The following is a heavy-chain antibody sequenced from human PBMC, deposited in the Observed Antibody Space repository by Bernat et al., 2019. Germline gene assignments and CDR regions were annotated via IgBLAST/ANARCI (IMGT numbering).Heavy chain of an antibody. D-gene: IGHD2-15*01. J-gene: IGHJ3*02. CDR3: ARGGGHCSGGTCYSGRDAFDI. CDR2: IYYSGST. V-gene: IGHV4-39*01. CDR1: GGSISSSSYY. Sequence: QLQLQESGPGLVKSSETLSLTCSVSGGSISSSSYYWGWIRQPPGKGLEWIGSIYYSGSTYYNPSLKSRVTISVDTSKNQFSLKLSSVTATGTAVYYCARGGGHCSGGTCYSGRDAFDIWGQGTMVTVSS.